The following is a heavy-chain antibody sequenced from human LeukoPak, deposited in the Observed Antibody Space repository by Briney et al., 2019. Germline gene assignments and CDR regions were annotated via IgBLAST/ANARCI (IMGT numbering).Heavy chain of an antibody. D-gene: IGHD3-3*01. Sequence: GGSLRLSCAASGFTFSSYWMHWVRQAPGKGLVWVSRIDTDGSTTSYADSVKGRFTISRDNAKNTLYLQMNSLRAEDTAVYYCAKDFSEAFDIWGQGTMVTVSS. V-gene: IGHV3-74*01. J-gene: IGHJ3*02. CDR2: IDTDGSTT. CDR1: GFTFSSYW. CDR3: AKDFSEAFDI.